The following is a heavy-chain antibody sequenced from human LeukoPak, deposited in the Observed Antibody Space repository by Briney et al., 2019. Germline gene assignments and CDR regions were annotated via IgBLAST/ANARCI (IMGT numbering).Heavy chain of an antibody. D-gene: IGHD1-14*01. Sequence: PGGSLRLSCAASGFTFSSYWMSWVRQAPGKGLEWVANIKQGGSEKYYVDSVKGRFTISRGNAKNSLYLQMNSLRAEDTAVYYCAREDSAGYYYYGMDVWGQGTTVTVSS. V-gene: IGHV3-7*01. CDR3: AREDSAGYYYYGMDV. J-gene: IGHJ6*02. CDR2: IKQGGSEK. CDR1: GFTFSSYW.